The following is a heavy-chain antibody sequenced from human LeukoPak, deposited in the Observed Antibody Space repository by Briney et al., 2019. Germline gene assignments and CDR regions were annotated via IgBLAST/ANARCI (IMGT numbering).Heavy chain of an antibody. V-gene: IGHV1-69*04. Sequence: GSSVKVSCKASGGTFSSYAISWVRQAPGQGLEWMGRIIPILGIANYAQKFQGRVTITADKSTSTAYMELSSLRSEDTAVYYCAREPGYGDCFDYCGQGTLVTVSS. D-gene: IGHD4-17*01. J-gene: IGHJ4*02. CDR1: GGTFSSYA. CDR2: IIPILGIA. CDR3: AREPGYGDCFDY.